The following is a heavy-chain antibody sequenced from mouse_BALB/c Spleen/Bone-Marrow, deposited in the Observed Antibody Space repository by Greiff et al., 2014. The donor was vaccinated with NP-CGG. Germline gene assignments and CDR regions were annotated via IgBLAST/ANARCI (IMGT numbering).Heavy chain of an antibody. V-gene: IGHV1-26*01. Sequence: VQLKESGPDLVKPGASVKMSCKASGYTFTDYYMKWVKQSHGKRLEWIGDINPNNGNTFYNQKFKGKASLTVDKSSTTAYMQLNSLTSEDSAVYYCARSRARDYWGQGTSVTVSS. CDR2: INPNNGNT. CDR3: ARSRARDY. CDR1: GYTFTDYY. J-gene: IGHJ4*01.